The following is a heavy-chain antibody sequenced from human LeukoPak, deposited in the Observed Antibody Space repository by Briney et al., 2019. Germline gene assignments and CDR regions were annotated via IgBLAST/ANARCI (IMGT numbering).Heavy chain of an antibody. Sequence: SQTLSLTCTVSGGSISGGGYYWSWIRQHPGKGLEWIGYIYYSGSTYYNPSLKSRVTISVDTSKNQFSLKLSSVTAADTAVYYCAVGCSSTSCYTDYYYYYMDVWGKGTTVTVSS. D-gene: IGHD2-2*02. V-gene: IGHV4-31*03. CDR2: IYYSGST. CDR1: GGSISGGGYY. J-gene: IGHJ6*03. CDR3: AVGCSSTSCYTDYYYYYMDV.